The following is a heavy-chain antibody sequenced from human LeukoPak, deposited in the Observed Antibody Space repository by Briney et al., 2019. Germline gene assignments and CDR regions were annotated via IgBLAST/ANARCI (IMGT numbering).Heavy chain of an antibody. CDR2: INQDGSKK. J-gene: IGHJ3*01. CDR3: ARDPDILTGVAYDF. CDR1: EFSFSSDW. V-gene: IGHV3-7*05. Sequence: QTGGSLRLSCAASEFSFSSDWMNWVRQAPGKGLEWVANINQDGSKKYYVDSVRGRFTISRDNAKNSLYLQMNSLRAEDTAVYYCARDPDILTGVAYDFWGQGTMVTVSS. D-gene: IGHD3-9*01.